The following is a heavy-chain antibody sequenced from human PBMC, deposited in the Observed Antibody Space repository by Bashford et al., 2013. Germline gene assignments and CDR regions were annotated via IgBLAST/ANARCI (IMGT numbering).Heavy chain of an antibody. J-gene: IGHJ4*02. CDR2: IRNKANSYNT. D-gene: IGHD2-15*01. V-gene: IGHV3-72*01. CDR3: TRISLIGCSGAACYTAFRGIDN. Sequence: VRQAPGKGLEWVGRIRNKANSYNTEYAASVKGRFTISRDDSKSSLYLQLNSLRTEDTAVYYCTRISLIGCSGAACYTAFRGIDNWGQGTLVTVSS.